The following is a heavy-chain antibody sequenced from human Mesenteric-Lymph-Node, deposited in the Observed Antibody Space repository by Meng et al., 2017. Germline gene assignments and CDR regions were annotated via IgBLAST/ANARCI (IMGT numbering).Heavy chain of an antibody. Sequence: EVQLVESGGGLVKPGWSLRSSCAASGFTFSSYTMNWVRRAPGKGLEWVSSISSSSNCIYSADSVKGRFTISRDNAKNSLYLQMNSLRAEDTAVYYCARDTPGLLFDYWGQGTLVTVSS. V-gene: IGHV3-21*01. CDR3: ARDTPGLLFDY. CDR1: GFTFSSYT. D-gene: IGHD5-18*01. J-gene: IGHJ4*02. CDR2: ISSSSNCI.